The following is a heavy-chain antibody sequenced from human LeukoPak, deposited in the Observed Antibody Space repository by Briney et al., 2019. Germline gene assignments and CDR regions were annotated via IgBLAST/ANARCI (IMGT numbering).Heavy chain of an antibody. CDR3: AKEGVGEYSSSSPNFDY. CDR2: IRYDGSNK. J-gene: IGHJ4*02. Sequence: GGSLRLSCAASGFTFSSYGMHWVRQAPGRGLEWVAFIRYDGSNKYYADSVKGRFTISRDNSKNTLYLQMNSLRAEDTAVYYCAKEGVGEYSSSSPNFDYWGQGTLVTVSS. CDR1: GFTFSSYG. V-gene: IGHV3-30*02. D-gene: IGHD6-6*01.